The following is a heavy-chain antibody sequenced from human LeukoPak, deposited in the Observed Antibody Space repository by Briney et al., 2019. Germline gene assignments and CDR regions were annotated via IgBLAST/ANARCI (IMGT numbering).Heavy chain of an antibody. D-gene: IGHD2-21*02. V-gene: IGHV3-30*03. Sequence: GGSLRLSCAASGFTFSSYGMHWVRQAPGKGLEWVAVISYDGSNKYYADSVKGRFTISRDKSKNTLYPQMNSLRAEDTAVYYCARKTATASPFDYWGQGTLVTVSS. CDR2: ISYDGSNK. J-gene: IGHJ4*02. CDR3: ARKTATASPFDY. CDR1: GFTFSSYG.